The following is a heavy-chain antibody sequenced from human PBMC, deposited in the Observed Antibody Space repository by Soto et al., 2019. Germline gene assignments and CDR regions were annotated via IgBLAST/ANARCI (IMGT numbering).Heavy chain of an antibody. D-gene: IGHD3-3*01. CDR2: INPSGGST. V-gene: IGHV1-46*01. CDR3: ASKNYDFGSGSPTNGMGV. J-gene: IGHJ6*02. CDR1: GYTFTSYY. Sequence: ASVKVSCKASGYTFTSYYMHWVRQAPGQGLEWMGIINPSGGSTSYAQKFQGRVTMTRDTSTSTVYMELSSLRSEDTAVYYCASKNYDFGSGSPTNGMGVWGQGTTVTVSS.